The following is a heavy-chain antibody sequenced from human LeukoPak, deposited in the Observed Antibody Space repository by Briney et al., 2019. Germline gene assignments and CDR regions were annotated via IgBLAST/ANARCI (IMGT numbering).Heavy chain of an antibody. CDR1: GGSISSYS. Sequence: SETLCLTCTASGGSISSYSWSWIRQPPGKGLEWIGYISYSGSTKNNPSLKSRVTISVDSSKSQFSLKLTSVTAADTAVYYCAREGAGSFPDAFDIWGQGTMVTVSS. CDR2: ISYSGST. D-gene: IGHD3-10*01. V-gene: IGHV4-59*01. J-gene: IGHJ3*02. CDR3: AREGAGSFPDAFDI.